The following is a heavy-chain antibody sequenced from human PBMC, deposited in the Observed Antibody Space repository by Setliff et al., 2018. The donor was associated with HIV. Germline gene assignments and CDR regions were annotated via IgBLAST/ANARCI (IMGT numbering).Heavy chain of an antibody. J-gene: IGHJ6*02. CDR2: IKQDGSEK. CDR3: SKGGAYGDSNAGGMDV. V-gene: IGHV3-7*03. CDR1: GFTFSSYW. Sequence: GGSLRLSCAASGFTFSSYWMSWVRQAPGKGLEWVANIKQDGSEKYYVDSVKGRFTISRDNAKNSLYLQMSSLRIEDTAFYYCSKGGAYGDSNAGGMDVWGQGTMVTVSS. D-gene: IGHD4-17*01.